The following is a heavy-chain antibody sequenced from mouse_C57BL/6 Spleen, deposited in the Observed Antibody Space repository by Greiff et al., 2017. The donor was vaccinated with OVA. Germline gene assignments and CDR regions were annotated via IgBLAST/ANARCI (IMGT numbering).Heavy chain of an antibody. D-gene: IGHD3-2*02. CDR1: GYTFTSYW. CDR2: IDPSDSYT. J-gene: IGHJ2*01. Sequence: QVQLQQPGAELVMPGASVKLSCKASGYTFTSYWMHWVKQRPGQGLEWIGEIDPSDSYTNYNQKFTGKSTLTVDKSSSTAYMQLSSLTSEDSAVYYCARRAQATYGKHCDYWGQGTTLTVSS. CDR3: ARRAQATYGKHCDY. V-gene: IGHV1-69*01.